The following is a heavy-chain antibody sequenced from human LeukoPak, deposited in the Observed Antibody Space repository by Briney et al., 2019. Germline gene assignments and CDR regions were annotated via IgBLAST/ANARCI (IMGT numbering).Heavy chain of an antibody. CDR3: VSPTDGYKG. CDR2: IKQDGSEK. J-gene: IGHJ3*01. Sequence: RGSLILSCEASGFSFSSYNMDFVPQTPGKGVEWVDNIKQDGSEKYYVDSVKGRFTISRDNAKKSLYLQMNSLRAEDTAVYYCVSPTDGYKGWGQGTMVTVSS. V-gene: IGHV3-7*01. CDR1: GFSFSSYN. D-gene: IGHD5-24*01.